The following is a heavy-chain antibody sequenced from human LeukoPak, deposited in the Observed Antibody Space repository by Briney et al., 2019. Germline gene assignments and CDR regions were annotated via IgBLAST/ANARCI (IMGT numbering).Heavy chain of an antibody. V-gene: IGHV3-48*03. CDR2: ISSSGSTI. D-gene: IGHD3-10*01. Sequence: PGGSLRLSCAASGFTFSSYEMNWVRQAPGKGLEWVSYISSSGSTIYYADSVKGRFTISRDNAKNSLYLQMNSLRAEDTAVYYCARWGLLWFGELAVDWGQGTLVTVSS. CDR1: GFTFSSYE. J-gene: IGHJ4*02. CDR3: ARWGLLWFGELAVD.